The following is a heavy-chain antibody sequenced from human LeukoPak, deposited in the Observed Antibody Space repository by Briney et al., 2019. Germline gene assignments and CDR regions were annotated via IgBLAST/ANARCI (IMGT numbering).Heavy chain of an antibody. D-gene: IGHD3-10*01. V-gene: IGHV1-69*05. CDR2: ISPISETP. CDR1: GGIFSTSA. J-gene: IGHJ4*02. CDR3: ASGYYYGSSSYYHTGYLDH. Sequence: GASVKVSCKASGGIFSTSAISCVREAPGHGLEWMGVISPISETPNYALRFQGRVTITRDESTATAYMELTSLRSDDTAVYYCASGYYYGSSSYYHTGYLDHWAQGTLVTVSS.